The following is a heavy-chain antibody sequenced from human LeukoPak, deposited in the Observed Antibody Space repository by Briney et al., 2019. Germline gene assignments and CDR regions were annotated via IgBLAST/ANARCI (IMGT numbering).Heavy chain of an antibody. CDR2: INQDRSLK. V-gene: IGHV3-7*01. Sequence: GGSLRLSCAASGFTFSDYWMSWVRQAPGKGLEWVANINQDRSLKYYVDSVKGRFTISRDNAKNSLYLQMNSLRAEDTAVYSCAELGIAMIGGVWGKGTTVTISS. J-gene: IGHJ6*04. CDR1: GFTFSDYW. CDR3: AELGIAMIGGV. D-gene: IGHD3-10*02.